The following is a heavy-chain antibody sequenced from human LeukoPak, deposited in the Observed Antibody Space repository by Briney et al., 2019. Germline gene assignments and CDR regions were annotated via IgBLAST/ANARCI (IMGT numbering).Heavy chain of an antibody. J-gene: IGHJ6*04. Sequence: GGSLRLSCAASGFTFSSYGMHWVRQAPGKGLEWVAVISYDGSNKYYADSVKGRFTLSRDNSKNRLYLQMNSLRAEDTAVYYCAKDSSADILCLDYYYGMDVWGKGTTVTVSS. CDR2: ISYDGSNK. CDR3: AKDSSADILCLDYYYGMDV. D-gene: IGHD3-9*01. CDR1: GFTFSSYG. V-gene: IGHV3-30*18.